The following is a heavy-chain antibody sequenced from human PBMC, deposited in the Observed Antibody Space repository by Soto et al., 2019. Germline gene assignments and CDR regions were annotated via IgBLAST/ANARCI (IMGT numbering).Heavy chain of an antibody. CDR3: ARRSSSITFGGVSPLDY. CDR1: GYTFTSYG. Sequence: ASVKVSCKASGYTFTSYGISWVRQAPGQGLEWMGWISAYNGNTNYAQKLQGRVTMTTDTSTSTAYMELRSLRSDDTAVYYCARRSSSITFGGVSPLDYWGQGTLVTVSS. CDR2: ISAYNGNT. D-gene: IGHD3-16*01. J-gene: IGHJ4*02. V-gene: IGHV1-18*01.